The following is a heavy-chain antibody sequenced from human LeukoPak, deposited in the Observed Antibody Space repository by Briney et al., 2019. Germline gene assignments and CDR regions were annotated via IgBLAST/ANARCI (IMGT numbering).Heavy chain of an antibody. V-gene: IGHV3-9*01. D-gene: IGHD3-16*01. CDR3: AKDNGRGGNFDY. Sequence: GGSLRLSCAASGFTFDDYAMHWVRQAPGKGLEWVSGISWNSGSIGCADSVKGRFTISRDNAKNSLYLQMNSLRAEDTALYYCAKDNGRGGNFDYWGQGTLVTVSS. CDR2: ISWNSGSI. J-gene: IGHJ4*02. CDR1: GFTFDDYA.